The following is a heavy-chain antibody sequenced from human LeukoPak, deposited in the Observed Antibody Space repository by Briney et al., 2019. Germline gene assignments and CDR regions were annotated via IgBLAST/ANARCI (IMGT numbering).Heavy chain of an antibody. CDR3: ARDGVVAALSYYYYGMDV. D-gene: IGHD2-15*01. V-gene: IGHV3-21*01. Sequence: PGGSLRLSCAASGFTFSSYSMNWVRQAPGKGLEWVSSISSSSSYIYYADSVKGRFTISRDNAKNSLYLRMNSLRAEDTAVYYCARDGVVAALSYYYYGMDVWGQGTTVTVSS. CDR2: ISSSSSYI. J-gene: IGHJ6*02. CDR1: GFTFSSYS.